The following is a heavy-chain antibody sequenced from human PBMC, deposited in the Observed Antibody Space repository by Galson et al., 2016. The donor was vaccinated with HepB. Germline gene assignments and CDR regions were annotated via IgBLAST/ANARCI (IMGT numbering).Heavy chain of an antibody. CDR3: ARDPAQRSCNGSNCWGAFDI. V-gene: IGHV3-7*01. J-gene: IGHJ3*02. Sequence: SLRLSCAASGFTFSSYGMHWVRQAPGKGLEWVANIKEDGSEQFYVDSVKGRFTISRDNAKSSLYLHMNSLRAQDTAVYHCARDPAQRSCNGSNCWGAFDIWGQGTMVTVSS. CDR1: GFTFSSYG. CDR2: IKEDGSEQ. D-gene: IGHD2-15*01.